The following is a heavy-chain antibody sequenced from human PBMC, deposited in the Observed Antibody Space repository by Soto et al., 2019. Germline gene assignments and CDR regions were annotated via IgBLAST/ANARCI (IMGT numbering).Heavy chain of an antibody. V-gene: IGHV3-23*01. CDR3: AKGVSQYTPLALFDY. CDR2: ISGSDGRT. Sequence: EVQLLESGGGLVRPGGSLRLSCAASGFTFSSYAMSWVRQAPGKGLEWVSTISGSDGRTYSTDSVKGRFTISRDNSRNTAYLQMNSLRGEDTAVYYFAKGVSQYTPLALFDYWGRGTLVTVSS. J-gene: IGHJ4*02. D-gene: IGHD5-18*01. CDR1: GFTFSSYA.